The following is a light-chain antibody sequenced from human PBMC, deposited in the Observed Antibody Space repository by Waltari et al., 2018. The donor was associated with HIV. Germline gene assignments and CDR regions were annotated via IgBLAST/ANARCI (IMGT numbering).Light chain of an antibody. J-gene: IGLJ3*02. CDR2: RNN. CDR3: ATWDDSLSGLWV. CDR1: SSNIGSSY. V-gene: IGLV1-47*01. Sequence: QSVLTQPPSASGTPGQRVTISCSGSSSNIGSSYVYWYQQLPGTAPKLLMYRNNPRPSGVPDRFSGSKSVTSASLAISGLRSEDEADYYCATWDDSLSGLWVFGGGTKLTVL.